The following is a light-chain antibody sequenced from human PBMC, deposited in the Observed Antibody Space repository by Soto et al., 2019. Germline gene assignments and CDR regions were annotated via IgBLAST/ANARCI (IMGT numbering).Light chain of an antibody. CDR2: GAS. CDR3: QQYGSSGT. V-gene: IGKV3-20*01. CDR1: QSVSNNY. Sequence: EIVLTQSPGTLSLSPGERATLSCRASQSVSNNYLAWYQQKPGQAPRLLSYGASNRATGIPDRFSGSGSGTDFTLNISRLEPEDFAVYYCQQYGSSGTFGQGTKVEIK. J-gene: IGKJ1*01.